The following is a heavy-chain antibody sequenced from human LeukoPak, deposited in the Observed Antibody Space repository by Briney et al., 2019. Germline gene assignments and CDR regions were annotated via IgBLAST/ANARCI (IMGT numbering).Heavy chain of an antibody. CDR3: ASIIGEVGASIDY. D-gene: IGHD1-26*01. V-gene: IGHV4-39*01. CDR2: IYYSGST. J-gene: IGHJ4*02. Sequence: SETLSLTCTVSGASISSSSYSWGWLRHPPGKGLEWIGSIYYSGSTYYNPSLKSRVTISVDTSKNQFSLKLSSVTAADTAVYYCASIIGEVGASIDYWGQGTLVTVSS. CDR1: GASISSSSYS.